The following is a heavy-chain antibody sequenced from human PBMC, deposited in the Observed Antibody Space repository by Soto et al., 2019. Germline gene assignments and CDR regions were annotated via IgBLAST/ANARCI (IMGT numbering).Heavy chain of an antibody. D-gene: IGHD3-16*01. CDR2: IYYSGST. V-gene: IGHV4-59*01. CDR3: ARRYGGNFDY. J-gene: IGHJ4*02. Sequence: QVQLQESGPGLVKPSETLSLPCTVSGGSISSYYWCWIRQPPGKGLEWIGYIYYSGSTNYNPSLKSRVTISVDTSKNQFSLKLSSVTAADTAVYYCARRYGGNFDYWGQGTLVTVSS. CDR1: GGSISSYY.